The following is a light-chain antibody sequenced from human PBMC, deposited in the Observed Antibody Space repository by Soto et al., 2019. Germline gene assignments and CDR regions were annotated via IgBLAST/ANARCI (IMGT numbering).Light chain of an antibody. J-gene: IGKJ3*01. Sequence: DIQMTQSPSSLSASVGDRVTITCRASQSISSYLNWYQQKPGKAPKLLIYAASNLQSGVPSRFSGSGSGTDFTLTISSLQPEDFATYYCQQSYSTPLFTFGPGTKVDIK. CDR2: AAS. CDR1: QSISSY. CDR3: QQSYSTPLFT. V-gene: IGKV1-39*01.